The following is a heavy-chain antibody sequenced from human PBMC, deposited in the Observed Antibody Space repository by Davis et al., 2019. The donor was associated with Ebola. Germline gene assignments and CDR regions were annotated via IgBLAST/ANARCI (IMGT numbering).Heavy chain of an antibody. J-gene: IGHJ3*02. CDR1: GFTFSSYA. CDR2: ISGSGGST. V-gene: IGHV3-23*01. Sequence: PGGSLRLSCAASGFTFSSYAMSWVRQAPGKGLEWVSAISGSGGSTYYADSVKGRFTISRDNSKNTLYLQMNSLRAEDTAISYCAKDKNYDFWSGYPHNAFDIWGQGTMVTVSS. CDR3: AKDKNYDFWSGYPHNAFDI. D-gene: IGHD3-3*01.